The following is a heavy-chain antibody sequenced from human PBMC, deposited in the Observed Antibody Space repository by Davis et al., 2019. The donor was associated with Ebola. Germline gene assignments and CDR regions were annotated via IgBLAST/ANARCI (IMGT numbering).Heavy chain of an antibody. D-gene: IGHD1-1*01. J-gene: IGHJ3*02. CDR1: GYSFTSYW. Sequence: KVSCKGSGYSFTSYWIGWVRQMPGKGLEWMGIIYPGDSDNRYSPSFQGQVTISADKSISTAYLQWSSLKASDTAMYYCASPTGTTGAVGAFDIWGQGTMVTVSS. CDR3: ASPTGTTGAVGAFDI. CDR2: IYPGDSDN. V-gene: IGHV5-51*01.